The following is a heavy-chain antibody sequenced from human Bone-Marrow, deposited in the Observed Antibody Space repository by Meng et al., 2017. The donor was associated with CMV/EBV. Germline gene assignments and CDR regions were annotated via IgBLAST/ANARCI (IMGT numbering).Heavy chain of an antibody. D-gene: IGHD3-22*01. V-gene: IGHV3-66*02. CDR3: ARELYDSCGIRYDY. CDR1: GFTVSSNY. J-gene: IGHJ4*02. Sequence: GGSLRLSCAASGFTVSSNYMSWVRQAPGKGLEWVSVIYSGGSTYYADSVKGRFTISRDNSKNTLYLQMNSLRAEDTAVYYCARELYDSCGIRYDYWGQGTLVTVSS. CDR2: IYSGGST.